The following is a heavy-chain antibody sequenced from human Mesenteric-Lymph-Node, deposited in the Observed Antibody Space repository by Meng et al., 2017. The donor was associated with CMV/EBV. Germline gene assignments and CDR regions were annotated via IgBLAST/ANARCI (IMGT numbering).Heavy chain of an antibody. CDR3: AKVFEGVGATRGCAFDI. D-gene: IGHD1-26*01. CDR2: ISNSGDRT. CDR1: GIIFSSYD. V-gene: IGHV3-23*01. Sequence: GESLKISCAVSGIIFSSYDMTWVRQAPGKGLEWVSGISNSGDRTYYAVSVKGRFTISRDNSKSTLYLQMNSLRAEDTAVYYCAKVFEGVGATRGCAFDIWGQGTMVTVSS. J-gene: IGHJ3*02.